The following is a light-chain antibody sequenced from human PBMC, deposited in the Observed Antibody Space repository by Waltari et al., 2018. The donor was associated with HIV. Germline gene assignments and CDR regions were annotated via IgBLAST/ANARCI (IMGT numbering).Light chain of an antibody. CDR2: EDN. CDR3: QAWDSSTVV. Sequence: PPSVSVSPGQTASITCSGHKLGNKYTAWYQQKPGQSPVLVIYEDNKRRSGTPERFSGSNSGDTATLTISGTQAMDEADYYCQAWDSSTVVFGGGTRLTVL. CDR1: KLGNKY. J-gene: IGLJ2*01. V-gene: IGLV3-1*01.